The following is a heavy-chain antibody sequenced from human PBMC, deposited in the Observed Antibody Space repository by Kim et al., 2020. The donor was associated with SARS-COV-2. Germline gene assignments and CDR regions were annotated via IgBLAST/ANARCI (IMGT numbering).Heavy chain of an antibody. CDR3: ARVPLSIAARGFAVFFDY. D-gene: IGHD6-6*01. Sequence: SETLSLTCTVSGGSISSGGYYWSWIRQHPGKGLEWIGYIYYSGSTYYNPSLKSRVTISVDTSKNQFSLKLSSVTAADTAVYYCARVPLSIAARGFAVFFDYWGQGTLVTVSS. CDR2: IYYSGST. V-gene: IGHV4-31*03. CDR1: GGSISSGGYY. J-gene: IGHJ4*02.